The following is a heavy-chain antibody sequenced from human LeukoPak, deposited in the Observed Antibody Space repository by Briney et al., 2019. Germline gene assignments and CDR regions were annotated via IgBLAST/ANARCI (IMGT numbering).Heavy chain of an antibody. V-gene: IGHV3-66*01. CDR3: ARDPTLEFGN. CDR1: GYSFTSYW. Sequence: GESLKISCKGSGYSFTSYWIGWVRQAPGKGLEWVSVIYSGGSTYYADSVKGRFTISRDNSKNTLYLQMNSLRAEDTAVYYCARDPTLEFGNWGQGTLVTVSS. CDR2: IYSGGST. J-gene: IGHJ4*02. D-gene: IGHD1-1*01.